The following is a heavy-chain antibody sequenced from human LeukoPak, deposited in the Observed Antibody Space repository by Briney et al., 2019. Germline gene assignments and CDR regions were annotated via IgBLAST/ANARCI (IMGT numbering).Heavy chain of an antibody. D-gene: IGHD3-10*01. CDR3: AKCRGGFGELLYYYYYMDV. Sequence: GSLRLSCAASGFTFSSYAMSWVRQAPGKGVEWVSAISGSGGSTYYADSVKGRFTISRDNSKNTLYLQMNCLRAEDTAVYYCAKCRGGFGELLYYYYYMDVWGKGTTVTVSS. J-gene: IGHJ6*03. CDR1: GFTFSSYA. V-gene: IGHV3-23*01. CDR2: ISGSGGST.